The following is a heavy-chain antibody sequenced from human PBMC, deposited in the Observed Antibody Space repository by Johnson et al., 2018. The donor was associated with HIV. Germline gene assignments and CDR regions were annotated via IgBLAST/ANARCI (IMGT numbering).Heavy chain of an antibody. CDR1: GFTFEDHD. CDR3: ARGWVGATLRAFDI. J-gene: IGHJ3*02. CDR2: INWNGGNT. D-gene: IGHD1-26*01. Sequence: EQLVESGGGMVRPGGSLKLSCAASGFTFEDHDMSWVRQIPGKGLEWVSGINWNGGNTGYADSVKGRFTISRDNAKKFLYLQMNSLTAEDTAFYYCARGWVGATLRAFDIWGQGTMVTVSS. V-gene: IGHV3-20*04.